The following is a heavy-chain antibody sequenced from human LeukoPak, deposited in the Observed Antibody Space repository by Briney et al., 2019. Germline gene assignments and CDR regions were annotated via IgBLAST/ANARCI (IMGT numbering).Heavy chain of an antibody. CDR1: GFTFSDYY. CDR2: ISSGGSTI. Sequence: SGGSLRLSCAVSGFTFSDYYMSWIRQAPGKGLEWVSYISSGGSTISHADSVKGRFTISRDNAENSLYLQMNSLRAEDTAVYYCAGRAAAGRCFDYWGQGTLVTASS. J-gene: IGHJ4*02. CDR3: AGRAAAGRCFDY. V-gene: IGHV3-11*01. D-gene: IGHD6-13*01.